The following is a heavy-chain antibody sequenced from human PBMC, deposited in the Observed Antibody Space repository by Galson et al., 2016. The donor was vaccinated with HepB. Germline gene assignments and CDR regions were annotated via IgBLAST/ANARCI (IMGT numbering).Heavy chain of an antibody. J-gene: IGHJ3*01. CDR1: GFTFSNYG. CDR3: AKDDSESSGWRDAMDV. V-gene: IGHV3-30*18. Sequence: SLRLSCAASGFTFSNYGMHWVRQAPGRGLEWVAAITCDGSNAYYADSVKGRFTISRDNYKNTLYLQMNSLRVDDTALYYCAKDDSESSGWRDAMDVWGQGSMVTVSS. CDR2: ITCDGSNA. D-gene: IGHD6-19*01.